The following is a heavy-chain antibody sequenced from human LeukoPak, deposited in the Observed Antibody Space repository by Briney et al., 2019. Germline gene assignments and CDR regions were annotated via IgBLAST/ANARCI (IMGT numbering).Heavy chain of an antibody. J-gene: IGHJ4*02. D-gene: IGHD3-22*01. CDR3: ARGSYYFDSSGHHYYFDY. Sequence: PGGSLRLSCAASGFTFSSYAMHWVRQAPGKGLEWVANIKKDGSEKYYVDSVKGRFTISRDNAKNSLYLQMNSLRVEDTAVYYCARGSYYFDSSGHHYYFDYWGQGTLVTVSS. V-gene: IGHV3-7*03. CDR2: IKKDGSEK. CDR1: GFTFSSYA.